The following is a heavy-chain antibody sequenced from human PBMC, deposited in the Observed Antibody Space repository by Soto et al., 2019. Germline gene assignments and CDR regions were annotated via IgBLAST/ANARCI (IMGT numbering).Heavy chain of an antibody. J-gene: IGHJ5*02. D-gene: IGHD2-15*01. CDR1: GYTFTGYY. Sequence: QVQLVQSGAEVKKPGASVKVSCKASGYTFTGYYMHWVRQAPGQGLEWMGWINPNSGGTNYAQKFQGWVTMTRDTSSSTAYMELSRLRSDDTAVYYCARVPGCSGGSCYANGWFDPWGQGTLVTVSS. CDR3: ARVPGCSGGSCYANGWFDP. V-gene: IGHV1-2*04. CDR2: INPNSGGT.